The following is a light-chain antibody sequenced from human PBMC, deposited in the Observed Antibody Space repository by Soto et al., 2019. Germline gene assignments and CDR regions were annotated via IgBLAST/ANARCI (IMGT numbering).Light chain of an antibody. CDR2: DVR. J-gene: IGLJ2*01. CDR3: RSYTSSSTVV. CDR1: SSDVGGYNY. Sequence: QSVLTQPASVSGSPGQSITISCTGTSSDVGGYNYISWYQQHPGKAPKFIIYDVRNRPSGVSNRFSGSRSGNTASLTISGLQAEDADDYSCRSYTSSSTVVFGGGTKLTVL. V-gene: IGLV2-14*01.